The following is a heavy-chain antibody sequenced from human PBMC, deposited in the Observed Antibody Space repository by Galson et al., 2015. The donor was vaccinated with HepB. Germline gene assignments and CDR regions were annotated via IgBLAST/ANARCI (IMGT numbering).Heavy chain of an antibody. J-gene: IGHJ4*02. CDR1: GYTFTSYG. V-gene: IGHV1-18*04. Sequence: SVKVSCKASGYTFTSYGISWVRQAPGQGLEWMGWISAYNGNTNYAQKLQGRVTMTTDTSTSTAYMELRSLRSDDTAVYYCARDGYYYDSSGYYDYWGQGTLVTVSS. CDR3: ARDGYYYDSSGYYDY. CDR2: ISAYNGNT. D-gene: IGHD3-22*01.